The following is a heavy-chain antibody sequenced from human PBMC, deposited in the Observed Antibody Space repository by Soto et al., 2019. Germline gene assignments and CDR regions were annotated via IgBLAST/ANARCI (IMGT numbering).Heavy chain of an antibody. J-gene: IGHJ4*02. V-gene: IGHV3-21*01. CDR1: GFTFSSYS. CDR2: ISSSSSYI. Sequence: EVQLVESGGGLVKPGGSLRLSCAASGFTFSSYSMNWVRQAPGKGLEWVSSISSSSSYIYYADSVKGRFTISRDNAKNLRNRQMNSRRSEDTAVYCCASDIVVVPAAMSPLHSWGQGTLVTVSS. D-gene: IGHD2-2*01. CDR3: ASDIVVVPAAMSPLHS.